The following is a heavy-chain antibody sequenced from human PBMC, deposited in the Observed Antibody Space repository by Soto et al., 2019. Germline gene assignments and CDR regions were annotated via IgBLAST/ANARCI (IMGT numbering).Heavy chain of an antibody. V-gene: IGHV5-51*01. D-gene: IGHD1-7*01. J-gene: IGHJ6*02. CDR2: IYPGDSDT. CDR1: GYSFTRYW. Sequence: SGESLKISCNGSGYSFTRYWIGWGRQMPGKGLEWMGIIYPGDSDTRYSPSFQGQVTISADKSISTAYLQWSSLKSSDTAMYYCAIFPSITGTSTLYYYYYGMDLWGQGTTVTVS. CDR3: AIFPSITGTSTLYYYYYGMDL.